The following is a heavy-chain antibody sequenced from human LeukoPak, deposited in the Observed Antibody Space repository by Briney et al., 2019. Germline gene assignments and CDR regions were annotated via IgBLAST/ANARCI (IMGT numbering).Heavy chain of an antibody. D-gene: IGHD1-26*01. Sequence: ASVKVSCKASGYTFTSYDINWVRQATGQGLEWMGWMNPNSGNTGYAQKFQGRVTMTRDTSISTAYMELSRLRSDDTAVYYCARVTGSYYPLYFDYWGQGTLVTVSS. CDR2: MNPNSGNT. CDR3: ARVTGSYYPLYFDY. CDR1: GYTFTSYD. V-gene: IGHV1-8*02. J-gene: IGHJ4*02.